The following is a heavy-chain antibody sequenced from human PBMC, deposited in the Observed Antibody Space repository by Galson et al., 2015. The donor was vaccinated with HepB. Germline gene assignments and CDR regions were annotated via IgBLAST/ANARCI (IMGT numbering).Heavy chain of an antibody. D-gene: IGHD3-22*01. CDR2: IWYDGSNK. V-gene: IGHV3-33*01. CDR1: GFTFSSYG. CDR3: AREYYYDSSGYPENYYFDY. Sequence: SLRLSCAASGFTFSSYGMHWVRQAPGKELGWVAVIWYDGSNKYYADSVKGRFTISRDNSKNTLYLQMNSLRAEDTAVYYCAREYYYDSSGYPENYYFDYWGQGTLVTVSS. J-gene: IGHJ4*02.